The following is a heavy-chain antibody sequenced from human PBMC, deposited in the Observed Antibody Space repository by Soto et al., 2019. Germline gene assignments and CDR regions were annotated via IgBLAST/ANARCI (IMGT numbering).Heavy chain of an antibody. CDR3: ASGGSCSSTSCPYGMDV. CDR1: GYTFTSYG. J-gene: IGHJ6*02. V-gene: IGHV1-18*01. CDR2: ISAYNGNT. Sequence: QVQLVQSGAEVKKPGASVKVSCKASGYTFTSYGISWVRQAPGQGLEWMGWISAYNGNTNYAQKLQGRVTMTTDTSTSTAYMELRSLRPDDTAVYYCASGGSCSSTSCPYGMDVWGQGTTVTFSS. D-gene: IGHD2-2*01.